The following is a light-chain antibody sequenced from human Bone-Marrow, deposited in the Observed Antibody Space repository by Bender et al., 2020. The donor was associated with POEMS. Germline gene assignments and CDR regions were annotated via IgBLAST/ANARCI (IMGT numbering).Light chain of an antibody. CDR2: ADD. V-gene: IGLV1-44*01. Sequence: QSVLTQPPSASGTPGQRVTISCSGGSIGRNPINWYQQLPGTAPRLVIYADDRRPSGVPYRFSGSKSGNTASLTVSGLQSADEGTYYCASYGGSNTYVVFGGGTKLTVL. CDR3: ASYGGSNTYVV. CDR1: SIGRNP. J-gene: IGLJ2*01.